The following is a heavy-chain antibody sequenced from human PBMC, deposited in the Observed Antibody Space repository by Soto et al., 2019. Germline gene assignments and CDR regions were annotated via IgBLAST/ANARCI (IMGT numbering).Heavy chain of an antibody. V-gene: IGHV1-18*01. CDR1: GVAFTSCA. D-gene: IGHD6-13*01. CDR3: ARKFKIAAAGLDAFDI. J-gene: IGHJ3*02. CDR2: ISAYNGNT. Sequence: SVEVSCKASGVAFTSCAICWARQAKGQGLEWMGWISAYNGNTNYAQKLQGRVTMTTDTSTSTAYMELRSLRSDDTAVYFCARKFKIAAAGLDAFDIWGQGTMVTVS.